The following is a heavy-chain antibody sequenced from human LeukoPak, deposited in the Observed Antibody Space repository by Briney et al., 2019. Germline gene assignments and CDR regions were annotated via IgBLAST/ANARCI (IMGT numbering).Heavy chain of an antibody. V-gene: IGHV1-18*01. CDR3: ARTRLAVAGYYYYYGMDV. J-gene: IGHJ6*02. D-gene: IGHD6-19*01. CDR1: GYTFTSYG. Sequence: ASVKVSCKASGYTFTSYGISWVRQAPGQGLEWMGWISAYNGNTTYAQKLQGRVTMTTDTYTSTAYMELRSLRSDDTAVYYCARTRLAVAGYYYYYGMDVWGQGTTVTVSS. CDR2: ISAYNGNT.